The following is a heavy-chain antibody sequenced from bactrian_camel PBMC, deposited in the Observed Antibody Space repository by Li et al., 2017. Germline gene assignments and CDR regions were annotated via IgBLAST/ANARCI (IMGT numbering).Heavy chain of an antibody. V-gene: IGHV3S1*01. CDR1: RDTDSPYC. CDR3: AVLQFQHGGFCPALASEFKY. Sequence: HVQLVESGGDSVQAGGSLRLSCHISRDTDSPYCMGWFRQVPGKDRVRVAAIYTGDDSTYYSDFAKDRFSISRDNAKKTLTLQMNNLKPEDSAMYYCAVLQFQHGGFCPALASEFKYWGQGTQVTVS. J-gene: IGHJ4*01. CDR2: IYTGDDST. D-gene: IGHD7*01.